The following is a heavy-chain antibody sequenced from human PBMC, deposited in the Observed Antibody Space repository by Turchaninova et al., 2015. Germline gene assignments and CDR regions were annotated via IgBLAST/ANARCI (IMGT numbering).Heavy chain of an antibody. J-gene: IGHJ4*02. CDR2: IHWGDEK. CDR3: AHRRAATSGGYYFDY. D-gene: IGHD6-25*01. Sequence: QITLKESGPTLVKPTQTLTLTCTLSGFPPSTRRMNVGGTRQPPGKALEWLSVIHWGDEKDYSPSLKTRLTITKDTSKNQVVLTMTNMDPVDTATYYCAHRRAATSGGYYFDYWGQGTLVTVSS. CDR1: GFPPSTRRMN. V-gene: IGHV2-5*02.